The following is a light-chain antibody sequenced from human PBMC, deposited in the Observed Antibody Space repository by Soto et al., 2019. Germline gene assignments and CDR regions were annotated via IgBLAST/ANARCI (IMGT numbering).Light chain of an antibody. V-gene: IGLV9-49*01. Sequence: QPVLTQPPSASASLGASVTLTCTLSSGYSNYKVDWYQQRPGKGPRFVMRGGTVGIVGSKGDGIPDRFSVLVSGLNRYLTIKNIQEEDESDYHCGADHGSGSNFVYVFGTGTKLTVL. CDR3: GADHGSGSNFVYV. CDR2: GGTVGIVG. CDR1: SGYSNYK. J-gene: IGLJ1*01.